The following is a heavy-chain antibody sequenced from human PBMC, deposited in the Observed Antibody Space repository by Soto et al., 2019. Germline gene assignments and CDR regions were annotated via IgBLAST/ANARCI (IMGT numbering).Heavy chain of an antibody. D-gene: IGHD1-7*01. CDR1: GFTVSSNY. V-gene: IGHV3-66*01. J-gene: IGHJ3*02. Sequence: GGSLRLSCAASGFTVSSNYMSWVRQAPGKGLEWVSVFYSGGSTYYADSVKGRFTISRYNSKNTLYLQMNSLKAEDTAVYYCARDQDITGTFDAFDIWGQGTMVTVSS. CDR2: FYSGGST. CDR3: ARDQDITGTFDAFDI.